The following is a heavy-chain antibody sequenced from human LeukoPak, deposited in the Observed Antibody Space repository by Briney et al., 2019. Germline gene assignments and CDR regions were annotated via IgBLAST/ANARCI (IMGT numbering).Heavy chain of an antibody. V-gene: IGHV3-21*01. CDR2: ISSSSSYI. CDR3: ARVITMVRGVPYYYGMDV. D-gene: IGHD3-10*01. J-gene: IGHJ6*04. Sequence: GGSLRLSCAASGFTFSSYSMNWVRQAPGKGLEWVSSISSSSSYIYYADSVKGRFTISRDNAKNSLYLQMNSLRAEDTAVYYCARVITMVRGVPYYYGMDVWSKGTTVTVSS. CDR1: GFTFSSYS.